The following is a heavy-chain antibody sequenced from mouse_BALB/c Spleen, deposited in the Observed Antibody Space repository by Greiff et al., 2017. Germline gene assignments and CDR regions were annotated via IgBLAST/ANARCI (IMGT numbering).Heavy chain of an antibody. J-gene: IGHJ1*01. CDR3: AKQFYDGYWYFDV. D-gene: IGHD2-3*01. V-gene: IGHV2-6-5*01. CDR1: GFSLTDYG. CDR2: IWGGGST. Sequence: VQGVESGPGLVAPSQSLSITCTVSGFSLTDYGVSWIRQPPGKGLEWLGVIWGGGSTYYNSALKSRLSISKDNSKSQVFLKMNSLQTDDTAMYYCAKQFYDGYWYFDVWGAGTTVTVSS.